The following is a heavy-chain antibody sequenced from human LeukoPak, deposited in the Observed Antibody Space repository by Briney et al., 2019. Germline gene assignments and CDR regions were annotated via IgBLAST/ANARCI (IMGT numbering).Heavy chain of an antibody. J-gene: IGHJ4*02. V-gene: IGHV4-39*01. CDR1: GGSISSRSYY. D-gene: IGHD3-3*01. Sequence: SETLSLTCTVSGGSISSRSYYWGWIRQAPGKGLEWIGSMYYSGSTDNNPSLQSRVTICLDTSQNQFSLKLSSVTAADTAVYYCARHSGFFYWGQGILVTVSS. CDR2: MYYSGST. CDR3: ARHSGFFY.